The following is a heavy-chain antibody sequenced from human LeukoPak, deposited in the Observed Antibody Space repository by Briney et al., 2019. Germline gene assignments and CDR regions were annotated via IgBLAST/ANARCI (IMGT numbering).Heavy chain of an antibody. CDR2: IYHSGST. CDR3: ARYGSGSYFWFDP. V-gene: IGHV4-4*02. J-gene: IGHJ5*02. D-gene: IGHD3-10*01. Sequence: SGTLSLTCAVSGGSISSSNWWSWVRQPPGKGLEWIGEIYHSGSTNYNPSLKSRVTISVDKSKNQFSLKLSSVTAADTAVYYCARYGSGSYFWFDPWGQGTLVTVSS. CDR1: GGSISSSNW.